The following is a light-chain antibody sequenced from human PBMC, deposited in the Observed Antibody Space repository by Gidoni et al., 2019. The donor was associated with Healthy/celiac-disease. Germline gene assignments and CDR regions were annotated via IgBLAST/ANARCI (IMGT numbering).Light chain of an antibody. CDR3: SSYTSRSRV. Sequence: QSALTQPASVSGSPGQSITISCTGTSSDVGGYNDVSWYQQPPGKAPKLMIYEVSNRPSGVSNRFSGSKSGNTASLTISGLQAEDEADYYCSSYTSRSRVFGTGTKVTVL. CDR1: SSDVGGYND. CDR2: EVS. J-gene: IGLJ1*01. V-gene: IGLV2-14*01.